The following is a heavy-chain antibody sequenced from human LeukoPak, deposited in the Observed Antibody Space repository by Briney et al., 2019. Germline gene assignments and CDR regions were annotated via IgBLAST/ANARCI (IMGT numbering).Heavy chain of an antibody. Sequence: GRSLRLSCAASGFTFSSYGMHWVRQAPGQGLEWVAVISYDGSNKYYADSVKGRFTISRDNSKNTLYLQMNSLRAEDTAVYYCAKEVAASYYYYYGMDVWGQGTTVTVSS. J-gene: IGHJ6*02. CDR1: GFTFSSYG. D-gene: IGHD2-15*01. CDR3: AKEVAASYYYYYGMDV. CDR2: ISYDGSNK. V-gene: IGHV3-30*18.